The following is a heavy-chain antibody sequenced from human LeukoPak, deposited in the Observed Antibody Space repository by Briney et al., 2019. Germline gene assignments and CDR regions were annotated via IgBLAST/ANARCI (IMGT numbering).Heavy chain of an antibody. V-gene: IGHV3-23*01. CDR3: AKDGFRGDCIGGSCYPFDP. J-gene: IGHJ5*02. CDR2: ISDSGGNT. CDR1: GFTFSSYA. Sequence: GGSLRLSCAASGFTFSSYAMSWVRQAPGKGLEWVSTISDSGGNTYYADSVKGRFTISTDNSKNTLYLQMNSLRAEDTALYYCAKDGFRGDCIGGSCYPFDPWGQGTLVTVSS. D-gene: IGHD2-15*01.